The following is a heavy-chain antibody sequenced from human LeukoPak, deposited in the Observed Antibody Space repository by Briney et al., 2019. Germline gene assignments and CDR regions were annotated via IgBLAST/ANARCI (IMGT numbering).Heavy chain of an antibody. CDR1: GFTVSSSY. D-gene: IGHD3-22*01. CDR3: ASTHYYDSSGYSEFDN. J-gene: IGHJ4*02. V-gene: IGHV3-23*01. Sequence: GGSLRLSCAASGFTVSSSYMSWVRQAPGKGLEWVSAISGSGGSTYYADSVKGRFTIYRDNSKNTLYLQMNSLRAEDTAVYYCASTHYYDSSGYSEFDNWGQGTLVTVSS. CDR2: ISGSGGST.